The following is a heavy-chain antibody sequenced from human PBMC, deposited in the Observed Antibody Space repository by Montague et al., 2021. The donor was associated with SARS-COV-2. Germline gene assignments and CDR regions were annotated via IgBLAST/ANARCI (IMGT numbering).Heavy chain of an antibody. V-gene: IGHV4-39*07. Sequence: SETLSLTCTVSGDSISSTDHYWAWMRQPPGKGLEWIASIFYSGSTYYNPPLKSRVTISVDTSKNQFSLKLSSVTAADTAVYYCARARITMIVVVNAFDIWGQGTMVTVSS. J-gene: IGHJ3*02. CDR1: GDSISSTDHY. CDR2: IFYSGST. CDR3: ARARITMIVVVNAFDI. D-gene: IGHD3-22*01.